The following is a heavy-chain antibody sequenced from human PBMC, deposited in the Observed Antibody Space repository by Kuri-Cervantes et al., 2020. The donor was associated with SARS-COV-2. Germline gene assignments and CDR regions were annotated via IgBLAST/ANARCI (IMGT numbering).Heavy chain of an antibody. Sequence: SVKVSCKASGGTFSSYAISWVRQAPGQGLEWMGRIIPILGIANYAQKFQGRVTITADKSTSTAYMELSSLRSEDTAVYYCARVGYCSSTSCRRFDYWGQGTLVTVSS. J-gene: IGHJ4*02. CDR3: ARVGYCSSTSCRRFDY. CDR2: IIPILGIA. D-gene: IGHD2-2*01. V-gene: IGHV1-69*04. CDR1: GGTFSSYA.